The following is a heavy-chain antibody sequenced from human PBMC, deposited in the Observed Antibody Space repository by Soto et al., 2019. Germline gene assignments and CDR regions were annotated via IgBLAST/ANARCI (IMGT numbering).Heavy chain of an antibody. CDR2: IYYSGST. CDR3: ARDLVVPAARRGYYYYYGMDV. Sequence: KTSETLSLTCTVSGGSISSGDYYWSWIRQPPGKGLEWIGYIYYSGSTYYNPSLKSRVTMSVDTSKNQFSLKLSSVTAADTAVYYCARDLVVPAARRGYYYYYGMDVWGQGTTVTVSS. J-gene: IGHJ6*02. D-gene: IGHD2-2*01. CDR1: GGSISSGDYY. V-gene: IGHV4-30-4*01.